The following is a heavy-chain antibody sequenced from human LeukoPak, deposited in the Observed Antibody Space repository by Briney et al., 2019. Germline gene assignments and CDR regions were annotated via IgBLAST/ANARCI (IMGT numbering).Heavy chain of an antibody. Sequence: SETLSLTCSVSGGPISSYYWSWIRQPPGKGLEWIGYIYYGGSTNYNPSLKSRVSISVDTSRARFSLKLRSMTTADTAVYYCARSNYYDPGRYAEVDSWGQGTLVTVSS. CDR1: GGPISSYY. CDR3: ARSNYYDPGRYAEVDS. CDR2: IYYGGST. J-gene: IGHJ4*02. D-gene: IGHD3-16*01. V-gene: IGHV4-59*01.